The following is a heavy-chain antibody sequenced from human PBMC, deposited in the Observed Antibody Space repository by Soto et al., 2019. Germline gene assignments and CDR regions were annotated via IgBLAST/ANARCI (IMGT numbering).Heavy chain of an antibody. CDR2: IYNSGST. V-gene: IGHV4-59*08. D-gene: IGHD6-13*01. CDR1: GGPISSYY. CDR3: ARGSTGYSSSWYRY. Sequence: SETLSLTCTGSGGPISSYYWSWIRQPPGKGLEWIGYIYNSGSTNYNPSLKSRVTISVDTSKNQFSLKLSSVTAADTAVYYCARGSTGYSSSWYRYWGQGTLVTVS. J-gene: IGHJ4*02.